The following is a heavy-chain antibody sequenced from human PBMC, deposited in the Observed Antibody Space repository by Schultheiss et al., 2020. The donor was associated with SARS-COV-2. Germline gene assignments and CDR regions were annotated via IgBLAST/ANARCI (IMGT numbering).Heavy chain of an antibody. CDR2: IRSKANNYET. Sequence: GGSLRLSCAASGLTFSGSATHWVRQASGRGLEWVARIRSKANNYETAYAASVKGRFTISRDDSKNTAYLQMNSLKTEDTAVYYCTRLQLELFFDYWGQGSLVTVSS. V-gene: IGHV3-73*01. CDR1: GLTFSGSA. J-gene: IGHJ4*02. CDR3: TRLQLELFFDY. D-gene: IGHD1-7*01.